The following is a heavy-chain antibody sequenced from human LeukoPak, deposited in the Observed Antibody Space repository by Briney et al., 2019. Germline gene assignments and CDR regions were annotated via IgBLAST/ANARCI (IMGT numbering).Heavy chain of an antibody. CDR1: GGSMSNYY. V-gene: IGHV4-4*07. Sequence: SETLSLTCTVSGGSMSNYYWNWIRQPAGKGLEWIGQVYSSGHTNYNPSLKSRVTMSVDMSKNHFSLSLSSLTAADTAVYYCARRTWGSDFDYWGQGTPVTVSS. CDR3: ARRTWGSDFDY. CDR2: VYSSGHT. J-gene: IGHJ4*02. D-gene: IGHD7-27*01.